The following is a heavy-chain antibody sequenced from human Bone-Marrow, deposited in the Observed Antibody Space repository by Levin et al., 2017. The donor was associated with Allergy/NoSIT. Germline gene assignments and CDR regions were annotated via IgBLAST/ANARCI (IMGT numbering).Heavy chain of an antibody. J-gene: IGHJ5*02. CDR1: GFTLNNYA. CDR2: ISGRGSGDTT. Sequence: GGSLRLSCAASGFTLNNYAMTWVRQAPGKGLEWVASISGRGSGDTTFYADSVKGRFTISRDDSKNMVYLQMNSLRAEDTAVYFCARGVFDPPFHPWGQGILVTVSS. V-gene: IGHV3-23*01. CDR3: ARGVFDPPFHP.